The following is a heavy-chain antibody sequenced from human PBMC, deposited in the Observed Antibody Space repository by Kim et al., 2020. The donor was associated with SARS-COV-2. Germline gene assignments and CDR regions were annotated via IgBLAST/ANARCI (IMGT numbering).Heavy chain of an antibody. CDR1: GFTFSTHG. D-gene: IGHD6-6*01. Sequence: GGSLRLSCAASGFTFSTHGMSWVRQAPGKGLEWVSTISGSGVNTHYADSVKGRFTISRDNSKNTLYLQMNSLRAEDTAIYYCARDVLAARNVDYWGQGTLVSVSS. V-gene: IGHV3-23*01. J-gene: IGHJ4*02. CDR3: ARDVLAARNVDY. CDR2: ISGSGVNT.